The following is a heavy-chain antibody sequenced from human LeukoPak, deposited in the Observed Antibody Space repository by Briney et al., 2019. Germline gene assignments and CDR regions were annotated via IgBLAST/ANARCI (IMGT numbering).Heavy chain of an antibody. V-gene: IGHV4-38-2*02. CDR1: GYSISSGYY. D-gene: IGHD2-2*01. J-gene: IGHJ4*02. Sequence: SETLSLTCTVSGYSISSGYYCGWIRQPPGKGLEWIGTIYHSGSTYYNPSLKSRVTISVDTSKNQFSLKLTSVTAADTAVYYCARVRGYCSSTICYRYYFDYWGQGTLVTVSS. CDR3: ARVRGYCSSTICYRYYFDY. CDR2: IYHSGST.